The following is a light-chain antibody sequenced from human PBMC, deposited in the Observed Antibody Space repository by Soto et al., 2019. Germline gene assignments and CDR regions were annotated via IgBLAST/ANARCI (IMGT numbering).Light chain of an antibody. CDR1: QSVSSSY. J-gene: IGKJ1*01. CDR2: GAS. Sequence: ENVLTQSPGTLSLSPGERATLSCRASQSVSSSYLAWYQQKPRQAPRLLISGASSRATGIPDRFNGSGSGTDFPLTISRLEPEEVAVYYFLQYGSWTFGQGAKVEIK. V-gene: IGKV3-20*01. CDR3: LQYGSWT.